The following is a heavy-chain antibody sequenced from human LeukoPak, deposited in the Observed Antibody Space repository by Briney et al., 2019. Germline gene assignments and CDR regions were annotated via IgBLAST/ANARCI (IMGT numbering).Heavy chain of an antibody. D-gene: IGHD6-13*01. V-gene: IGHV3-23*01. CDR2: ISGSGGST. J-gene: IGHJ4*02. CDR1: GFTFSSYA. Sequence: GGSLRLSCAASGFTFSSYAMSWVRQAPGKGLEWVSAISGSGGSTYYAHSVKGRFTISRDNSKNTLYLQINSLTADDTAVYYCATHPGGIAAAGRYWGQGTLVTVSS. CDR3: ATHPGGIAAAGRY.